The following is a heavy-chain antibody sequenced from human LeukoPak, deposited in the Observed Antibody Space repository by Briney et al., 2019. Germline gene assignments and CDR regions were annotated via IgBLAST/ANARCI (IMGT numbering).Heavy chain of an antibody. CDR1: GFSFNTYA. Sequence: PGRSLRLSCAASGFSFNTYAMSWVRQAPGKGLEWVSAISNTGGSTYYADSVKGRFTISRDKSKNTLSLQMNSLRAEDTAVYYCAQQVGYCSSGSCYFTYWGQGTLVTVSS. CDR2: ISNTGGST. D-gene: IGHD2-15*01. V-gene: IGHV3-23*01. J-gene: IGHJ1*01. CDR3: AQQVGYCSSGSCYFTY.